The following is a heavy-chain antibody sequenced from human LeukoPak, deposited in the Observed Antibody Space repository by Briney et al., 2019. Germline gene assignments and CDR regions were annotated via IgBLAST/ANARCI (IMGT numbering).Heavy chain of an antibody. CDR3: ANEDSSGWYASGVMDY. CDR1: GGTFSSYA. D-gene: IGHD6-19*01. Sequence: SVKVSCKASGGTFSSYAISWVRQAPGQGLEWMGGIIPIFGTANYAQKFQGRVTITADESTSTAYMELSSLRSEDTAVYYCANEDSSGWYASGVMDYWGQGTPVTVSS. V-gene: IGHV1-69*13. CDR2: IIPIFGTA. J-gene: IGHJ4*02.